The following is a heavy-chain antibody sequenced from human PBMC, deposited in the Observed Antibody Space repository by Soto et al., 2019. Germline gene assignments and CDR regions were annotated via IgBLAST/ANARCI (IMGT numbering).Heavy chain of an antibody. CDR1: GGTFSSYV. Sequence: SVKVSCKASGGTFSSYVTNWVRQAPGQGLEWMGGIIPIFGTANYAPKFRGRVTIAADESTTTAYMELRSLRSEDTAIYYCARRKERSGPYYLDLWGQGTQVTVSS. V-gene: IGHV1-69*13. CDR2: IIPIFGTA. D-gene: IGHD6-25*01. J-gene: IGHJ4*02. CDR3: ARRKERSGPYYLDL.